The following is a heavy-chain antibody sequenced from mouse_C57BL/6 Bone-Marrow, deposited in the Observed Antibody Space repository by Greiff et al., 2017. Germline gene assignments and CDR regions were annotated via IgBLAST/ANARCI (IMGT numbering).Heavy chain of an antibody. J-gene: IGHJ4*01. CDR1: GYTFTGYW. CDR3: ARWGYALDY. CDR2: ILPGSGST. V-gene: IGHV1-9*01. Sequence: VQLQQSGAELMKPGASVKLSCKATGYTFTGYWIEWVKQRPGHGLEWIGEILPGSGSTNNNEKFKGKATFTVDKSYNTAYMQLSSLTTEYSAIYYCARWGYALDYWGQGTTVTVSS.